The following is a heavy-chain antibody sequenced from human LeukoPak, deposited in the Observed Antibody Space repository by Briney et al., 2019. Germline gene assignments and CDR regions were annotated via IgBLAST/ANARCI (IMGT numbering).Heavy chain of an antibody. D-gene: IGHD6-13*01. CDR2: ISAYNGNT. V-gene: IGHV1-18*01. CDR1: GGTFSSYA. J-gene: IGHJ4*02. CDR3: VGGQYGIAAAGSPFDY. Sequence: GASVKVSCKASGGTFSSYAISWVRQAPGQGLEWMGWISAYNGNTNYAQKLQGRVTMTTDTSTSTAYMELRSLRSDDTAVYYCVGGQYGIAAAGSPFDYWGQGTLVTVSS.